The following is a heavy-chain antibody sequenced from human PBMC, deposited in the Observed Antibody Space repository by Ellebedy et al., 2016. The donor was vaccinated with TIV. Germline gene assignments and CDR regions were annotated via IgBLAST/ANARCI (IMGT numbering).Heavy chain of an antibody. J-gene: IGHJ4*02. CDR3: TRRGSMFDH. CDR1: GFTFSSYA. V-gene: IGHV3-23*01. CDR2: ISGSGSST. Sequence: GESLKISXAASGFTFSSYAMSWVRQAPGKGLEWVSAISGSGSSTYYADSVKGQFTISRDNARDSLYLQMNSLRAEDTAVYYCTRRGSMFDHWGQGTLVSVSS.